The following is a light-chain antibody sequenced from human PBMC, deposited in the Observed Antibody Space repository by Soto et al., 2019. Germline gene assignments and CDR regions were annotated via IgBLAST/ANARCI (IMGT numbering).Light chain of an antibody. CDR1: QSISSY. Sequence: EVVLTQSPVTLTLSPGERATLCCRASQSISSYLAWYQQKPGQAPRLLIYDASNRATGIPARFSGGGSGTDFTLTISSLEPEDFAVYYCQQRSNWPLTFGGGTKVEIK. CDR2: DAS. V-gene: IGKV3-11*01. J-gene: IGKJ4*01. CDR3: QQRSNWPLT.